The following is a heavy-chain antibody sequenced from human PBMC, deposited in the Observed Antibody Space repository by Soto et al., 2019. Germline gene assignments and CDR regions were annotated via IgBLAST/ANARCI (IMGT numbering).Heavy chain of an antibody. J-gene: IGHJ4*02. V-gene: IGHV1-46*01. D-gene: IGHD3-10*01. CDR3: ARRARMGRLLWLPFDY. Sequence: ASVKVSCKASGYTFTSYYMHWVRQAPGQGLKWMGIINPSGGSTSYAQKFQGRVTMTRDFFKSTAYMELSSLTSEDTAVYYCARRARMGRLLWLPFDYWAQGTLVTVSS. CDR2: INPSGGST. CDR1: GYTFTSYY.